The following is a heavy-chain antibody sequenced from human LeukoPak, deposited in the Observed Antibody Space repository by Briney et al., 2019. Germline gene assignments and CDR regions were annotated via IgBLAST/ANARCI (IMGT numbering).Heavy chain of an antibody. CDR2: IFTTGGA. V-gene: IGHV4-4*07. D-gene: IGHD7-27*01. Sequence: SETLSLTCTVSGGSIGTYYWSWIRQPAGKGLEWIGRIFTTGGANYDPSLKSRVTMSLDTSKNLFSLKLNSVTAADTAVYYCVRDGPSWGLLWGQGALVTVSS. J-gene: IGHJ4*02. CDR1: GGSIGTYY. CDR3: VRDGPSWGLL.